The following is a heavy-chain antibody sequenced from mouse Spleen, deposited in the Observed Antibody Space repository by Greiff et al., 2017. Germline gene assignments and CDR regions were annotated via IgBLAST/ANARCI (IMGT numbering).Heavy chain of an antibody. V-gene: IGHV5-16*01. D-gene: IGHD2-14*01. Sequence: EVQLVESEGGLVQPGSSMKLSCTASGFTFSDYYMAWVRQVPEKGLEWVANINYDGSSTYYLDSLKSRFIISRDNAKNILYLQMSSLKSEDTATYYCARVDRYGFAYWGQGTLVTVSA. CDR3: ARVDRYGFAY. CDR2: INYDGSST. J-gene: IGHJ3*01. CDR1: GFTFSDYY.